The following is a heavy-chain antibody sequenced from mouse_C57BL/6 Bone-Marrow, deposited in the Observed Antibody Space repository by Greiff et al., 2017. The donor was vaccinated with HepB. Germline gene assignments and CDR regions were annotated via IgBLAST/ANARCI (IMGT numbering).Heavy chain of an antibody. CDR2: IDPETGGT. V-gene: IGHV1-15*01. Sequence: QVHVKQSGAELVRPGASVTLSCKASGYTFTDYEMHWVKQTPVHGLEWIGAIDPETGGTAYNQKFKGKAILTADKSSSTAYMELRSLTSEDSAVYYCTRRGRGYFDVWGTGTTVTVSS. CDR1: GYTFTDYE. CDR3: TRRGRGYFDV. J-gene: IGHJ1*03.